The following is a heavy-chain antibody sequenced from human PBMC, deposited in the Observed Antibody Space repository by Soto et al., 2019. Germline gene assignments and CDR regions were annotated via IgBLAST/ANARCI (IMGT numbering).Heavy chain of an antibody. D-gene: IGHD3-10*02. CDR3: ERGICYAFDI. CDR2: IDHSGST. J-gene: IGHJ3*02. Sequence: QVQLQESGPGLVMPSGTMSLTCAVSGVSLINPNWWACVRQATGKALEWIGEIDHSGSTNYKPSLNERVTISLDRAKNQFSLQLSSVAAAHPAVYYCERGICYAFDIWCQGTMVTVFS. V-gene: IGHV4-4*02. CDR1: GVSLINPNW.